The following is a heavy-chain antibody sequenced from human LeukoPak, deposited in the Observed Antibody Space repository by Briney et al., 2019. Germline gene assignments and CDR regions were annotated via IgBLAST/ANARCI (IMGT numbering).Heavy chain of an antibody. J-gene: IGHJ4*02. CDR1: GYSISSGYY. V-gene: IGHV4-38-2*02. Sequence: SETLSLTRTVPGYSISSGYYWGWIRQPPGKGLEWIGSIYHSGSTYYNPSLKSRVTISVDTSKNQFSLKLSSVTAADTAVYYCARGHPALATSYFDYWGQGTLVTVSS. CDR3: ARGHPALATSYFDY. CDR2: IYHSGST. D-gene: IGHD1-26*01.